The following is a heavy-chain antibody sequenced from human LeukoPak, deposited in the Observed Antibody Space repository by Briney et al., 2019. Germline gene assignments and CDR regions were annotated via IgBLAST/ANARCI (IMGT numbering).Heavy chain of an antibody. Sequence: SETLSLTCTVSGGFISSSSYFWGWIRQPPGKGLEWIGSIYYSGSTSYNTSLKSRVTISVDTSKNQFSLKLSSVTAADTAVYYCARGGGRFLEWLPDYFDYWGQGTLVTVSS. J-gene: IGHJ4*02. CDR2: IYYSGST. CDR1: GGFISSSSYF. D-gene: IGHD3-3*01. V-gene: IGHV4-39*07. CDR3: ARGGGRFLEWLPDYFDY.